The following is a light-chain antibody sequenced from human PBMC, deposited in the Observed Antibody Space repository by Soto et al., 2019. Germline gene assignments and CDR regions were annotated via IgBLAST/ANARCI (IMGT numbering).Light chain of an antibody. Sequence: QAVVTQEPSLPVSPGGTVARACASSTGAVSSGFDPNWHQQKPGQAPRALIYRTSNKHYWTPARLSGSLLGGKADLTLSGVQPEDEAEYYCLLYYGAAQVFGGGTKLTLL. J-gene: IGLJ2*01. CDR1: TGAVSSGFD. CDR3: LLYYGAAQV. CDR2: RTS. V-gene: IGLV7-43*01.